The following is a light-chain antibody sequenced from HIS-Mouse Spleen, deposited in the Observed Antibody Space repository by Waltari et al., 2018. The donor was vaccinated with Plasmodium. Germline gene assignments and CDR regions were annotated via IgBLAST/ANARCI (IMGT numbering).Light chain of an antibody. CDR1: QGVSSN. V-gene: IGKV3-15*01. J-gene: IGKJ3*01. CDR3: QQYNNWSFT. Sequence: EIVMTQSPATLSVSPGERATTSCRASQGVSSNLAWYQQKPGQAPRLLIYGASTRATGIPARFSGSGSGTEFTLTISSLQSEDFAVYYCQQYNNWSFTFGPGTKVDIK. CDR2: GAS.